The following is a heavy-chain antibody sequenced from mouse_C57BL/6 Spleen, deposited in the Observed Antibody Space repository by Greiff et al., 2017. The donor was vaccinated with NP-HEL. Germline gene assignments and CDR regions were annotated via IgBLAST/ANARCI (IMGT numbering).Heavy chain of an antibody. D-gene: IGHD2-4*01. V-gene: IGHV14-4*01. J-gene: IGHJ3*01. Sequence: EVKLMESGAELVRPGASVKLSCTASGFNIKDDYMHWVKQRPEQGLEWIGWIDPENGDTEYASKFQGKATITADTSSNTAYLQLSSLTSEDTAVYYCTTLYDYDGFAYWGQGTLVTVSA. CDR2: IDPENGDT. CDR1: GFNIKDDY. CDR3: TTLYDYDGFAY.